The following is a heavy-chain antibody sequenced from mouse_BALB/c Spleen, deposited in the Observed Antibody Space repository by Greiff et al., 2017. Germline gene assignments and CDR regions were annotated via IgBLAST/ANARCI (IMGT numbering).Heavy chain of an antibody. CDR2: INPYNDGT. CDR3: AREGITTLAY. V-gene: IGHV1-14*01. J-gene: IGHJ3*01. Sequence: VQLQQSGPELVKPGASVKMSCKASGYKFTSYAMHWVKQKPGQGLEWIGYINPYNDGTKYNEKFKGKATLTSDKSSSTAYMALSSLTSEDSAVDDCAREGITTLAYWGQGTMVTVSA. D-gene: IGHD1-1*01. CDR1: GYKFTSYA.